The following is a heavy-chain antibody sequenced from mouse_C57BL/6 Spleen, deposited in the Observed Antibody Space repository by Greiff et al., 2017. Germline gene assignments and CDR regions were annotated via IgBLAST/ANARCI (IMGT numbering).Heavy chain of an antibody. CDR2: IDPSDSET. V-gene: IGHV1-52*01. CDR1: GYTFTSYW. Sequence: QVQLQQPGAELVRPGSSVKLSCKASGYTFTSYWLHWVKQRPIQGLEWIGNIDPSDSETHYNQKFKDKATLTVDKSSSTAYMQLSSLTSEDSAVYYCARGSYYTNGDYWGQGTTLTVSS. CDR3: ARGSYYTNGDY. D-gene: IGHD2-12*01. J-gene: IGHJ2*01.